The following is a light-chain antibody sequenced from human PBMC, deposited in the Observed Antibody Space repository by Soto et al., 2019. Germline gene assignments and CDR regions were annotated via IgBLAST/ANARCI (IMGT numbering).Light chain of an antibody. Sequence: QSALTQPDSVSGSPGQSINISCTGTSRDVGGYNYVSWYQQHPGKAPKLMIYEVSNRPSGVSNRFSGSKSGNTASLTISGLQAEDEADYYCSSYTSSSIPYVFGTGTKLTVL. CDR1: SRDVGGYNY. CDR2: EVS. J-gene: IGLJ1*01. V-gene: IGLV2-14*01. CDR3: SSYTSSSIPYV.